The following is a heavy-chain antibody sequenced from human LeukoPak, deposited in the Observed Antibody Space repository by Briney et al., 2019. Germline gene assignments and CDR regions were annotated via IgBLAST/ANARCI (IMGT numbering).Heavy chain of an antibody. CDR3: ARSRAGSGSYFGAFDI. D-gene: IGHD3-10*01. CDR1: GFTFSDYY. Sequence: PGGSLRLSCAASGFTFSDYYMSWIRQAPGKGLEWVSYISSSGSTIYYADSVKGRFTISRDNSKNTLYLQMNSLRAEDTAVYYCARSRAGSGSYFGAFDIWGQGTMVTVSS. J-gene: IGHJ3*02. V-gene: IGHV3-11*01. CDR2: ISSSGSTI.